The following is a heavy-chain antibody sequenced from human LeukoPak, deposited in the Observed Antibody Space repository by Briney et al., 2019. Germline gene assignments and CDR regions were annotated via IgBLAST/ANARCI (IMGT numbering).Heavy chain of an antibody. D-gene: IGHD3-3*01. J-gene: IGHJ5*02. CDR2: IYYSGST. Sequence: SETLSLTCTVSGGSISSYYWNRIRQPPGKGLEWIGYIYYSGSTNYNPSLKSRVTISVDTSKNQFSLKLNSVTAADTAVYYCARGLEKYDFWSGFDPWGQGTLVTVSS. CDR3: ARGLEKYDFWSGFDP. V-gene: IGHV4-59*01. CDR1: GGSISSYY.